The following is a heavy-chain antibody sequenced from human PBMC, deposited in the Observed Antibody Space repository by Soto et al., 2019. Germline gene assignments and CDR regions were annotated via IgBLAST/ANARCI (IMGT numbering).Heavy chain of an antibody. CDR1: GYTFNDYY. J-gene: IGHJ4*02. D-gene: IGHD2-2*01. CDR3: AGHCTSTRCRYFFDY. V-gene: IGHV1-2*02. CDR2: INPGTGGI. Sequence: ASVKVSCKASGYTFNDYYIHWVRQAPGQGLEWMGWINPGTGGIHYAQKFQGRVTMTRDSSISTAYMELSRLKSDDTAVYYCAGHCTSTRCRYFFDYWGQGTLVTSPQ.